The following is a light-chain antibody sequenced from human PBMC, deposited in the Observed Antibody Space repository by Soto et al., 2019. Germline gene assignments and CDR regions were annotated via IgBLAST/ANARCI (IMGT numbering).Light chain of an antibody. V-gene: IGLV2-14*03. CDR3: SSYTTAPTYV. J-gene: IGLJ1*01. Sequence: QSALTQPASVSGSPGQSIAISFTGTSSDIGTYKYVSWYQHHPGKAPKLIIYDVNNRPSGVSDRFSGSKSGNTASLAISGLQAEDEADYYCSSYTTAPTYVFGTGTKLTVL. CDR1: SSDIGTYKY. CDR2: DVN.